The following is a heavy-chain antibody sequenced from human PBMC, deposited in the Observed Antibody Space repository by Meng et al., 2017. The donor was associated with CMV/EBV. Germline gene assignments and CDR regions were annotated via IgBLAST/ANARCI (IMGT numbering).Heavy chain of an antibody. D-gene: IGHD3-3*01. CDR1: GGSISSSSYY. CDR3: ARAWSRAIFGVASASFDY. V-gene: IGHV4-39*07. Sequence: SETLSLTCTVSGGSISSSSYYWGWIRQPPGKGLEWIGSIYYSGSTYYNPSLTSRVTISVDTSKNQFSLKLSSVTAADTAVYYCARAWSRAIFGVASASFDYWGQGTLVTVS. J-gene: IGHJ4*02. CDR2: IYYSGST.